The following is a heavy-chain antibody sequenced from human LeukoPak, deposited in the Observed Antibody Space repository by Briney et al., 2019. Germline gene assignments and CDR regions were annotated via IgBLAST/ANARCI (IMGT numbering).Heavy chain of an antibody. D-gene: IGHD2-15*01. V-gene: IGHV3-23*01. J-gene: IGHJ4*02. CDR1: GFTFISDP. Sequence: PGRSLRLAWAAAGFTFISDPMNCVRQAPGKGLGWVSAISGNGGSTYYADSVKGRFTISRDTSKSTLSLRMNSMRAEDTALYYCARRYCGGGTCYPIDFWGQGTLVTVSS. CDR3: ARRYCGGGTCYPIDF. CDR2: ISGNGGST.